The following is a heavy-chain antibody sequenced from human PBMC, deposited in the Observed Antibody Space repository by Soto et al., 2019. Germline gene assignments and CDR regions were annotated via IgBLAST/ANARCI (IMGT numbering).Heavy chain of an antibody. CDR1: GYTFTSYY. CDR2: INPSGGST. CDR3: ARESGEFPFDYYYYGMDV. Sequence: ASVKVSCKASGYTFTSYYMHWVRQAPGQGLEWMGIINPSGGSTSYAQKFQGRVTMTRDTSTSTVYMELSSLRSEDTAVYYCARESGEFPFDYYYYGMDVWGQGTTVTVSS. J-gene: IGHJ6*02. V-gene: IGHV1-46*01. D-gene: IGHD2-15*01.